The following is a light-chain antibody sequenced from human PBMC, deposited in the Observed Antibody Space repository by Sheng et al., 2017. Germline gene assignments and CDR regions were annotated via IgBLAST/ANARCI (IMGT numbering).Light chain of an antibody. CDR2: GAS. CDR3: LQYITSPRT. V-gene: IGKV3-20*01. J-gene: IGKJ1*01. Sequence: EIVLTQSPDTLSLSPGETATLSCRASQSVRSNYLAWYQQRPGQAPGLLIYGASSRATGIPDRFSGSGSGTDFTLTISRLEPEDFAVYFCLQYITSPRTFGQGTKVEIK. CDR1: QSVRSNY.